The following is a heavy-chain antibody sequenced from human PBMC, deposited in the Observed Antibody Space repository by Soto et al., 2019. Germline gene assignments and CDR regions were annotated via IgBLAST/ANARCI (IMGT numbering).Heavy chain of an antibody. CDR2: INPNGGYT. CDR3: TRADSDVGILPDVRPLFDL. CDR1: GYDFFKYN. Sequence: QVQLVQSGAEVKKPGASVKVSCKTSGYDFFKYNMHWVRQAPGQGLEWMGVINPNGGYTRHAQKCQGRVIMTRDTSSKIVYMELSGLTSADTAMYYCTRADSDVGILPDVRPLFDLWGQGALVTVSS. D-gene: IGHD2-21*01. J-gene: IGHJ4*02. V-gene: IGHV1-46*01.